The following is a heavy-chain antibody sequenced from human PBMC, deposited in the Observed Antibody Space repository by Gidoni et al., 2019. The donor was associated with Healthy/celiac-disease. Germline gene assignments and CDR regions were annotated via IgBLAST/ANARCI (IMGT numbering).Heavy chain of an antibody. V-gene: IGHV1-69*06. CDR1: GGTFSSYA. CDR2: IIPIVGTA. J-gene: IGHJ6*02. CDR3: AREDSRGIAARKRYEYGMDV. Sequence: QVHLVQSGAEVKKPGSSVKVSCKASGGTFSSYAISWVRHAPGQGLEWMGGIIPIVGTANYEQKFQGRVTITEDKSTRTADMELSSLRSEDTAVYYCAREDSRGIAARKRYEYGMDVWGQGTTVTVSS. D-gene: IGHD6-6*01.